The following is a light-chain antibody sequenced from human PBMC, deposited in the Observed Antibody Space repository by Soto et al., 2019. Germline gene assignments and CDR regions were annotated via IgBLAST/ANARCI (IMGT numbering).Light chain of an antibody. Sequence: QSALTQPPSVSGAPGQRVTISCTGSSSNIGAGYDVHWYQQLPGTAPKLLIYHNSNRPSGVPDLFSGSKSGTSASLAITGLQAEDEADYYCQSYDSSLSGSRVFGTGTKVTVL. CDR2: HNS. CDR1: SSNIGAGYD. CDR3: QSYDSSLSGSRV. V-gene: IGLV1-40*01. J-gene: IGLJ1*01.